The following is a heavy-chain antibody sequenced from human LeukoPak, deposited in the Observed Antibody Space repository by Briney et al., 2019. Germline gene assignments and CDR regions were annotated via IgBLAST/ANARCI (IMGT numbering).Heavy chain of an antibody. D-gene: IGHD3-10*01. CDR2: IRYDGSNK. CDR3: AKPPYGSGSYYRFDY. Sequence: PGGSLRLSCAASGFTFSSYGMHWVRQAPGKGLEWVAFIRYDGSNKYYADSVKGRFTISRDNSKNTLYLQMNSLRAEDTAVYYCAKPPYGSGSYYRFDYWGQGTLVTVSS. CDR1: GFTFSSYG. J-gene: IGHJ4*02. V-gene: IGHV3-30*02.